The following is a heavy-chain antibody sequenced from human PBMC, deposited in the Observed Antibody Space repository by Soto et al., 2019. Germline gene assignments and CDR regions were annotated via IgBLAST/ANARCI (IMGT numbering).Heavy chain of an antibody. CDR2: IYPGDSDT. CDR3: AGNTGYSYGANWFDP. J-gene: IGHJ5*02. D-gene: IGHD5-18*01. Sequence: PGESLKISCXGSGYSFTSYWISWVRQMPGKGLEWMGIIYPGDSDTRYSPSFQGQVTISADKSISTAYLQWSSLKASGTAMYYCAGNTGYSYGANWFDPWGQGTLVTVSS. V-gene: IGHV5-51*01. CDR1: GYSFTSYW.